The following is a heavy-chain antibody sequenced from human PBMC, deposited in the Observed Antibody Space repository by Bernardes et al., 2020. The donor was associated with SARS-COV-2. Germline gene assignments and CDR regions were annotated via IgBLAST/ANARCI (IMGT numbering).Heavy chain of an antibody. CDR3: ARGGWELLSWYAFDI. J-gene: IGHJ3*02. D-gene: IGHD1-26*01. CDR2: IYYSGST. Sequence: SETLSLTCTVSGGSISSGGYYWSWIRQHPGKGLEWIGYIYYSGSTYYNPSLKSRVTISVDTSKNQFSLKLSSVTAADTAVYYCARGGWELLSWYAFDIWGQGTMVTVSS. CDR1: GGSISSGGYY. V-gene: IGHV4-31*03.